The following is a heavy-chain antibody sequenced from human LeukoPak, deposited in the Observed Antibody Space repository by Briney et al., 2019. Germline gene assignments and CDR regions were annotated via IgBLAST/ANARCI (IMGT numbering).Heavy chain of an antibody. CDR2: ISGSGGST. V-gene: IGHV3-23*01. CDR1: GFTFSSYA. D-gene: IGHD3-22*01. Sequence: GGSLRLSCAASGFTFSSYAMSWVRQAPGKGLEWVSAISGSGGSTYYADSVKGRFTISRDNSKNTLYLQMDSLRAEDTAVYYCAKATVYYDSSGYPYYFDYWGQGTLVTVSS. J-gene: IGHJ4*02. CDR3: AKATVYYDSSGYPYYFDY.